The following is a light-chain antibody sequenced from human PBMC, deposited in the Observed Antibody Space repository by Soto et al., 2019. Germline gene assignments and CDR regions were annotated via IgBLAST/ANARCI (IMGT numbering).Light chain of an antibody. CDR1: QSVSSN. Sequence: EIVMTQSPATLSVSPGERATLSCRASQSVSSNLAWYQQKPGQAPRLLIYGASTRATGIQARFSGSGSGTKFNLTINSLQSEDFAVYYCQQYNNWPTYTFGQGTKLEIK. CDR3: QQYNNWPTYT. J-gene: IGKJ2*01. CDR2: GAS. V-gene: IGKV3-15*01.